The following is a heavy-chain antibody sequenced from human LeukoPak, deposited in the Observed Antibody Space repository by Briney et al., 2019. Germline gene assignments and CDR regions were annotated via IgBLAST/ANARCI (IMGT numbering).Heavy chain of an antibody. Sequence: GGSLRLSCSASGFTFSSYAMHWVRQAPGKGLEYVSAISSNGGSTYYAESVKGRFTISRDNSKNTLYLQMSSLKAEDTAVYYCVKNGIYSSGWYGGYFDYWGQGTLVTVSS. CDR2: ISSNGGST. V-gene: IGHV3-64D*09. CDR3: VKNGIYSSGWYGGYFDY. J-gene: IGHJ4*02. CDR1: GFTFSSYA. D-gene: IGHD6-19*01.